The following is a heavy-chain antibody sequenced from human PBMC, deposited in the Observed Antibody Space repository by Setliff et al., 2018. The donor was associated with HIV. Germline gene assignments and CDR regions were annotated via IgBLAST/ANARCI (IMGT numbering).Heavy chain of an antibody. Sequence: PSETLSLTCTVSGGSIGSYYWGWIRQPPGKGLEWIGYIYYSGSTNYNPSLKSRVTISVDTSKNQFSLKLSSVTAADTAVYYCAREGPRGYDSSGYYPYWYFDLWGRGTLVTVSS. D-gene: IGHD3-22*01. V-gene: IGHV4-59*01. CDR1: GGSIGSYY. CDR2: IYYSGST. J-gene: IGHJ2*01. CDR3: AREGPRGYDSSGYYPYWYFDL.